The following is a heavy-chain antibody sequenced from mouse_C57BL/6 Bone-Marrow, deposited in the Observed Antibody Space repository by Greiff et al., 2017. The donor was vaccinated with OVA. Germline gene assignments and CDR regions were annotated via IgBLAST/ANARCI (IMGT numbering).Heavy chain of an antibody. D-gene: IGHD2-5*01. CDR3: ASYYSNYPYAMDY. J-gene: IGHJ4*01. V-gene: IGHV1-4*01. CDR1: GYTFTSYT. Sequence: QVQLQQSGAELARPGASVKMSCKASGYTFTSYTMHWVKQRPGQGLEWIGYINPSSGYTKYNQKFKDKATLTADKSSSTAYMQLSSLTSEDSAVYYCASYYSNYPYAMDYWGQGTSVTVSS. CDR2: INPSSGYT.